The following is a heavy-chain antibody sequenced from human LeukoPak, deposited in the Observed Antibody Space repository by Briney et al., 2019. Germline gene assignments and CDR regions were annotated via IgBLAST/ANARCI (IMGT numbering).Heavy chain of an antibody. CDR3: ARGDGYSYGKYGMDV. D-gene: IGHD5-18*01. Sequence: PGGSLRLSCAASGLTFSSHWMHWVRQAPGKGLVWVSRITNDGSSTTYADSVKGRFAISRDNSKNTLYLEMNSLRAEDTAVYYCARGDGYSYGKYGMDVWGQGTTVIASS. CDR1: GLTFSSHW. V-gene: IGHV3-74*01. J-gene: IGHJ6*02. CDR2: ITNDGSST.